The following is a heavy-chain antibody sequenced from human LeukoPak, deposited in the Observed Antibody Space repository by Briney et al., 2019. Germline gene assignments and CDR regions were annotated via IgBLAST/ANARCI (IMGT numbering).Heavy chain of an antibody. CDR3: ARVGESYDLLSGYQNSYFDL. CDR2: IKEDGSER. D-gene: IGHD3-3*01. CDR1: GFTFSVSW. J-gene: IGHJ2*01. Sequence: EGSLRLSCAASGFTFSVSWMSWVRQAPGKGLEWVASIKEDGSERYYVDPVKGRFTISRDNAKTSLYLQMNSLRAEDTAVYFCARVGESYDLLSGYQNSYFDLWGRGTPVTVSS. V-gene: IGHV3-7*01.